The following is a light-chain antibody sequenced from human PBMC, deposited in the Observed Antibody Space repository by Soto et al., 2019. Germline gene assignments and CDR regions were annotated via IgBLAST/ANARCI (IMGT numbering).Light chain of an antibody. J-gene: IGLJ1*01. CDR2: EGT. CDR1: SSDVGSYNL. CDR3: YSYAGENLYV. Sequence: QSVLTQPASVSASPGQSITIPCTGTSSDVGSYNLVSWFQQHPGKVPQLLIYEGTKRPSGLSDRFSGSKSGTTASLTISGLQAEDEAHYYCYSYAGENLYVFGTGTKVTVL. V-gene: IGLV2-23*01.